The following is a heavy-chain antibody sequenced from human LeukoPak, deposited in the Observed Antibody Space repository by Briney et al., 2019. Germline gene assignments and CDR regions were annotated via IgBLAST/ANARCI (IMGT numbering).Heavy chain of an antibody. CDR1: GFTFSSYA. J-gene: IGHJ6*04. D-gene: IGHD1-26*01. Sequence: GGCLRLSCAASGFTFSSYAMHWVRQAPGKGLEWVAVISYDGSNKYYADSVKGRFTISRDNSKNTLYLQMNSLRAEDTAVYYCARVLVDYYYYGMDVWGEGTAVTVSS. CDR3: ARVLVDYYYYGMDV. CDR2: ISYDGSNK. V-gene: IGHV3-30-3*01.